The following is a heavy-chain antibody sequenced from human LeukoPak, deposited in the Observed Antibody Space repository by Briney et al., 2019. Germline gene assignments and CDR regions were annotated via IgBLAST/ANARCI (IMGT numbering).Heavy chain of an antibody. CDR3: SRENGAFSPFGY. J-gene: IGHJ4*02. V-gene: IGHV4-4*02. Sequence: SETLSLTCGVSGGSISNTNWWSGVRPPPGQGLEGIGEISLTGLTHYNPSLESRVTVSLDKSKNQLSLNLTSVTAADTAVYYCSRENGAFSPFGYWGQGTLVTVLS. D-gene: IGHD2-8*01. CDR2: ISLTGLT. CDR1: GGSISNTNW.